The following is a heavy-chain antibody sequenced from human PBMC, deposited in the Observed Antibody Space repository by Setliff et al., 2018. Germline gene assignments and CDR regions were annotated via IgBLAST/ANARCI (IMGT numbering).Heavy chain of an antibody. V-gene: IGHV1-69*06. CDR1: GGSFSNYA. CDR3: ARGGRDIVVVVAANYYYYMDV. J-gene: IGHJ6*03. CDR2: IIPIYGST. Sequence: GASVKVSCKASGGSFSNYAIIWVRQAPGQGPEWMGGIIPIYGSTNNAQKFQGRVTITADKSTSTAYMELSSLRSEDTAVYYCARGGRDIVVVVAANYYYYMDVWGKGTTVTVSS. D-gene: IGHD2-15*01.